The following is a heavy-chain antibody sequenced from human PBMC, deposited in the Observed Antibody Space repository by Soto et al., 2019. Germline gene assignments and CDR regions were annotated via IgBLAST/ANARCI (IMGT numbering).Heavy chain of an antibody. CDR3: ARDGVGATTFFGYFDY. Sequence: ESGGGVVQPGRSLRLSCAASGFTFSGYGMHWVRQAPGKGLEWVAITRHDGSNTYYADSVRGRFTISRDNSKKTLYLQMDSLRVEDTAVYYCARDGVGATTFFGYFDYWGQGTLVTVSS. V-gene: IGHV3-33*01. D-gene: IGHD1-26*01. CDR2: TRHDGSNT. CDR1: GFTFSGYG. J-gene: IGHJ4*02.